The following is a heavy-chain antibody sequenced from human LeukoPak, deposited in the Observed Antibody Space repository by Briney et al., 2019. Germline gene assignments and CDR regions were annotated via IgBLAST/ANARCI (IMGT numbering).Heavy chain of an antibody. J-gene: IGHJ4*02. V-gene: IGHV3-21*01. CDR1: GFTFSSYS. CDR3: AREITTSYYYDSSGYIDY. Sequence: PGGSLRLSCAASGFTFSSYSMNWVRQAPGKGLEWVSSISSSSSYIYYADSVKGRFTISRDNAKNSLYLQMNSLRAEDTAVYYCAREITTSYYYDSSGYIDYWGQGTLVTVSS. D-gene: IGHD3-22*01. CDR2: ISSSSSYI.